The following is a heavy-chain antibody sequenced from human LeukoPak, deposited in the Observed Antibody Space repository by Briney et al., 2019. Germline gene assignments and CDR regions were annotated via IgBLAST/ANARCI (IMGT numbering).Heavy chain of an antibody. Sequence: GGSLRLSCAASGFTFSSYSMNWVRQAPGKGREWVSYISSSSSTIYYADSVKGRFTISRDNAKNSLYLQMNSLRAEDTAVYYCARALNYYYMDVWGKGTTVTVSS. CDR1: GFTFSSYS. CDR3: ARALNYYYMDV. D-gene: IGHD4/OR15-4a*01. CDR2: ISSSSSTI. V-gene: IGHV3-48*01. J-gene: IGHJ6*03.